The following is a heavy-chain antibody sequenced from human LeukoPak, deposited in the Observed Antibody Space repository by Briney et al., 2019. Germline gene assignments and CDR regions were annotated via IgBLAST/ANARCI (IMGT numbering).Heavy chain of an antibody. V-gene: IGHV4-59*01. CDR2: ISHSGGT. D-gene: IGHD1-14*01. J-gene: IGHJ4*02. CDR3: AEGYNPYYFDY. CDR1: GGSISGYY. Sequence: SETLSLTCTVSGGSISGYYWSWIRRPPGKGPEWIGYISHSGGTNYNPSLKSRVTISADTSKNQFSLKLSSVTAADTAVYYCAEGYNPYYFDYWGQGTLVTVSS.